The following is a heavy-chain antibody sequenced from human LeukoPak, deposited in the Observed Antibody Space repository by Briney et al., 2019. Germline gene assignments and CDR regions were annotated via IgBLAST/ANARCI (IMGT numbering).Heavy chain of an antibody. V-gene: IGHV3-21*01. Sequence: GGSLRLSCAASGFTFSSYSMNWVRQAPGKGLEWVSFISTSSSYIYYADSVKGRFTISRDNSKNTLYLQMNSLRAEDTAVYYCARGARSSGWYHYYYMDVWGKGTTVTVSS. CDR1: GFTFSSYS. CDR3: ARGARSSGWYHYYYMDV. CDR2: ISTSSSYI. D-gene: IGHD6-19*01. J-gene: IGHJ6*03.